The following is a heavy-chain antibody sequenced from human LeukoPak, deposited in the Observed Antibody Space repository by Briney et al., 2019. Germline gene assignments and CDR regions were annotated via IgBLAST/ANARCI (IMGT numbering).Heavy chain of an antibody. Sequence: ASVKVSCKASGYTFTSYDINWVRQAPGQGLEWMGWMNPNSGNTGYAQKVQGRVTMTRDTSISTAYMELSSLRSEDTDVYYCARMSYYDSSGDNWFDPWGQGTLVTVSS. D-gene: IGHD3-22*01. J-gene: IGHJ5*02. CDR3: ARMSYYDSSGDNWFDP. CDR2: MNPNSGNT. V-gene: IGHV1-8*01. CDR1: GYTFTSYD.